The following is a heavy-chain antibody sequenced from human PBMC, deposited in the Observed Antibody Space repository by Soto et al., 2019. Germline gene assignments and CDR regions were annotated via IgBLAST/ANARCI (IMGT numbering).Heavy chain of an antibody. CDR2: IIPIFGTA. Sequence: GASVKVSCKASGGTFSSHAISWVRQAPGQGLEWMGGIIPIFGTANYVQKFQGRVTISADKSTSTAYMEVRSLRSEDTAVYYCARGWETVGTTTPFAYWGQGSLVTVSS. D-gene: IGHD1-26*01. CDR1: GGTFSSHA. J-gene: IGHJ4*02. V-gene: IGHV1-69*06. CDR3: ARGWETVGTTTPFAY.